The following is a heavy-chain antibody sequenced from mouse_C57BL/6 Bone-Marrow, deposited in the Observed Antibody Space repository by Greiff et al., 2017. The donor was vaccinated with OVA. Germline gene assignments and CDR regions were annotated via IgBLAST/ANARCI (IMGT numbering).Heavy chain of an antibody. J-gene: IGHJ3*01. D-gene: IGHD2-3*01. V-gene: IGHV1-72*01. CDR2: IDPNSGGT. CDR3: ASPYDGYPWFAY. Sequence: VQLQQSGAELVRPGASVKLSCTASGYTFTSYWMHWVKQRPGRGLEWIGRIDPNSGGTKYNEKFKSKATLTVDKPSSTAYMQLSSLTSEDSAVYYCASPYDGYPWFAYWGQGTLVTVSA. CDR1: GYTFTSYW.